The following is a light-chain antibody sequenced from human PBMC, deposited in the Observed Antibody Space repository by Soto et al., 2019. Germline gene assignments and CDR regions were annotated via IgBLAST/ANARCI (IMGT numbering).Light chain of an antibody. J-gene: IGKJ4*01. CDR2: GAS. V-gene: IGKV3-20*01. CDR3: QQYGSSPLA. CDR1: QSVSSSY. Sequence: EIVLTQSPGTLSLSPGERATLSCRASQSVSSSYLAWYQQKPGQPPRLLIYGASSRATGIPDRFSGSGSGTDFTLTISRLETEDFAVYYCQQYGSSPLAFGGGTKVVIK.